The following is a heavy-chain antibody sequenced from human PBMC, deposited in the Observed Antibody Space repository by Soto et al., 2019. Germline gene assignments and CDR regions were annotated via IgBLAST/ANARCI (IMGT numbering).Heavy chain of an antibody. V-gene: IGHV1-58*02. J-gene: IGHJ6*02. CDR2: IVVGSGHI. CDR1: GFTFTTSA. Sequence: SVKVSRKASGFTFTTSAMQWVRQARGQRLEWIGWIVVGSGHINYAQQFHERVTITRDMSTGTVYMELSSLRSEDTAVYYCAATMIAVGGSGYSGLDVRGQGTKVSVS. CDR3: AATMIAVGGSGYSGLDV. D-gene: IGHD6-19*01.